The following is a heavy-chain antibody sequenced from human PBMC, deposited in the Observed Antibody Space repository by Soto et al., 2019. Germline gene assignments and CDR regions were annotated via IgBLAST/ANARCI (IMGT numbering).Heavy chain of an antibody. CDR3: ARDYLAYCGGDCSFDY. D-gene: IGHD2-21*01. V-gene: IGHV1-18*01. CDR1: GYTFTSYG. J-gene: IGHJ4*02. CDR2: ISAYNGNT. Sequence: ASVKVSCKASGYTFTSYGISWVRQAPGQGLEWMGWISAYNGNTNYAQKLQGRVTMTTDTSTSTAYMELRSLRSDDTAVYYCARDYLAYCGGDCSFDYWGQGTLVTVSS.